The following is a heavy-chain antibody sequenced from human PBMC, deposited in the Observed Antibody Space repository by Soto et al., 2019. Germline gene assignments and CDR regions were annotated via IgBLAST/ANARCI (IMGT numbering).Heavy chain of an antibody. Sequence: GGSLRLSCAASGFTFSSYTMHWVRQAPGKGLEWVSSISTGSSYIYYADSLKGRFTISRDNAGNSLYLQMNSLRAEDTAVYYCAREMKQLVQEGFLQHWGQGTLVTV. J-gene: IGHJ1*01. D-gene: IGHD6-13*01. CDR2: ISTGSSYI. CDR1: GFTFSSYT. V-gene: IGHV3-21*01. CDR3: AREMKQLVQEGFLQH.